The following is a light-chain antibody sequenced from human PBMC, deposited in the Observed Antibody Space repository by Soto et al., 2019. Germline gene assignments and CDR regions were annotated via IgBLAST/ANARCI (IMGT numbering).Light chain of an antibody. CDR1: QSVSSN. CDR2: GAS. V-gene: IGKV3-15*01. Sequence: EIVMTQSPATLSVSPGEIVTPSCRASQSVSSNLAWYQQKPGQSPRLLIYGASTRATGIPARFSGSGSGTDFTLTISSLEPEDFAVYYCQQRSNWPPITFGQGTRLEIK. J-gene: IGKJ5*01. CDR3: QQRSNWPPIT.